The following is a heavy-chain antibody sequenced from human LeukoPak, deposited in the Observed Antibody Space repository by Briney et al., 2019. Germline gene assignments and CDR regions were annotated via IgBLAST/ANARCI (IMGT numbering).Heavy chain of an antibody. CDR1: GFTFSDYA. CDR2: IWHDGSNK. D-gene: IGHD6-13*01. Sequence: GGSLRLSCAASGFTFSDYAMHWVRQAPGKGLEWVAVIWHDGSNKYYADSVKGRFTISRDNSKNTLYLQMNSLRAEDTAVYYCAKASGYSSSWYSLDYWGQGTLVTVSS. J-gene: IGHJ4*02. CDR3: AKASGYSSSWYSLDY. V-gene: IGHV3-30*02.